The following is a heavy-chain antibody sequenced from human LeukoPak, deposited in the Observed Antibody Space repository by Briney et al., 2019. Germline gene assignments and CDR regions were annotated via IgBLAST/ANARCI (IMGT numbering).Heavy chain of an antibody. J-gene: IGHJ4*02. CDR3: AKASSYTGGYFDY. V-gene: IGHV3-30*04. D-gene: IGHD3-16*01. Sequence: GGSLRLSCAASGFTFSSYARHWVRQAPGKGLEWVAVISYDGSNKYYADSVKGRFTISRDNSKNTLYLQMNSLRAEDSALYYCAKASSYTGGYFDYWGQGTLVTVSS. CDR2: ISYDGSNK. CDR1: GFTFSSYA.